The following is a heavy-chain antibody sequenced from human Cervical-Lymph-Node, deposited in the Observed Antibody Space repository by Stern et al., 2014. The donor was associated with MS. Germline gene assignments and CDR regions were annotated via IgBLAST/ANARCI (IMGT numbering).Heavy chain of an antibody. V-gene: IGHV3-30*04. D-gene: IGHD6-13*01. CDR1: GFTLRGYS. CDR3: AKPPVGSMWTFDY. J-gene: IGHJ4*02. Sequence: VPLVESGGGVVQPGTSLRLSCAASGFTLRGYSMHWGRQAPGKGLEWVAVISYDGRNKYYADYVKGRFTISRDYSTNTLYLQMNSLRTEDSAVYYCAKPPVGSMWTFDYWGQGTQVTVSS. CDR2: ISYDGRNK.